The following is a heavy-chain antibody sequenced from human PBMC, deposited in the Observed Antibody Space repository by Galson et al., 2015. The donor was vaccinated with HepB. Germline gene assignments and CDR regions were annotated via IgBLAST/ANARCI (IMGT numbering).Heavy chain of an antibody. CDR2: ISSKSGYI. CDR1: GFTFNGYS. V-gene: IGHV3-21*06. CDR3: ARGAYCGGDCYEVDTFDV. J-gene: IGHJ3*01. D-gene: IGHD2-21*02. Sequence: SLRLSCAASGFTFNGYSMNWVRQAPGKGLEWVAAISSKSGYIYHADSLKGRFTISRDNAKNSVYLQMNRLRAEDSALYYCARGAYCGGDCYEVDTFDVWGQGTIVTVSS.